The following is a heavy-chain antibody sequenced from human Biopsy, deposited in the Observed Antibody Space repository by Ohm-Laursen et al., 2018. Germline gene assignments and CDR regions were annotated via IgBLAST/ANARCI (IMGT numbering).Heavy chain of an antibody. J-gene: IGHJ6*02. CDR1: GGSISSDY. D-gene: IGHD6-19*01. CDR3: ARATNSNGWPYYYFYGMDV. CDR2: IYYSGST. V-gene: IGHV4-59*01. Sequence: SGTLSLTCTVSGGSISSDYWSWIRQTPGKGLEWIGYIYYSGSTNYNPSLKSRVTISVDTSKNQFSLRLNSVTAADTAVYYCARATNSNGWPYYYFYGMDVWGQGTTVTVSS.